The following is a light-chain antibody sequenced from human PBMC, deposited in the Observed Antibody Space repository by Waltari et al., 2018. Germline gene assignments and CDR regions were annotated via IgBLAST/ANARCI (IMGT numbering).Light chain of an antibody. CDR1: NIGSKS. Sequence: SYVLTQPPSVSVAPGQTARITCGGNNIGSKSLHWYQQKPGQAPVLVVYDDSDRPSGIPGRFSGSNSGNTATLTISRVEAGDEADYYCQVWDSSSDHPVFGGGTKLTVL. CDR2: DDS. V-gene: IGLV3-21*02. J-gene: IGLJ3*02. CDR3: QVWDSSSDHPV.